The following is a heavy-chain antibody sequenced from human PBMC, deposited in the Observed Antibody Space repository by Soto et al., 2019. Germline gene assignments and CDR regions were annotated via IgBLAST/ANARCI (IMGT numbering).Heavy chain of an antibody. CDR1: GGSISSSSYY. V-gene: IGHV4-39*02. Sequence: PSETLSLTCTVSGGSISSSSYYWGWIRQPPGTGLEWIGTIYYSGTTYYNPSLRSRVTISVDTSKNQFSLKLTSVTAADTAVYYCARDKITGLFDYWGQGTQVTVSS. CDR3: ARDKITGLFDY. J-gene: IGHJ4*02. CDR2: IYYSGTT. D-gene: IGHD2-8*02.